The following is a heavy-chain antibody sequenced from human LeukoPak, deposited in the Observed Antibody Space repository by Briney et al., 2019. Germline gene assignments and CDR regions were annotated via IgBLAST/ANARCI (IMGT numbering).Heavy chain of an antibody. CDR2: IKQDGSDK. CDR1: GFTFSSYW. J-gene: IGHJ4*02. D-gene: IGHD2-15*01. V-gene: IGHV3-7*01. Sequence: GGSLTLSCVASGFTFSSYWMTWVRQTPGRGLEWVANIKQDGSDKYYVDSVKGRFTISRDNAKNSLYLQMNSLRAEDTAVYYCARVSAAVNYWDQGTLVTVSS. CDR3: ARVSAAVNY.